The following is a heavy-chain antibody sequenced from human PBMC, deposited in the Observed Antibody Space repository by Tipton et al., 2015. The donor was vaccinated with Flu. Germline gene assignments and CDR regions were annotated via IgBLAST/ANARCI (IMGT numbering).Heavy chain of an antibody. Sequence: TLSLTCTVSGGSISSYYWSWIRQPAGKGLEWIGRIYTDGSTNYNPSLKSRVTMSLDTSKNQFSLKLTSVTAADTAVYFCARPTVPAGFDPWGPGTLVTVS. J-gene: IGHJ5*02. CDR3: ARPTVPAGFDP. V-gene: IGHV4-4*07. CDR2: IYTDGST. CDR1: GGSISSYY.